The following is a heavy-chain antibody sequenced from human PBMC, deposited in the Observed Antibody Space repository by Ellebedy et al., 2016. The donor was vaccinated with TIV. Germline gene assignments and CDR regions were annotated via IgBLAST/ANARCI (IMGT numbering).Heavy chain of an antibody. CDR2: IYHSGST. D-gene: IGHD3-9*01. CDR1: GGSISSSNW. Sequence: MPSETLSLTCAVSGGSISSSNWWSWVRQPPGKGLEWIGEIYHSGSTNYNPSLKSRVTISVDTSKNQFSLKLSSVTAADTAVYYCARSPLAFTIFPDYWGQGTLVTVSS. V-gene: IGHV4-4*02. J-gene: IGHJ4*02. CDR3: ARSPLAFTIFPDY.